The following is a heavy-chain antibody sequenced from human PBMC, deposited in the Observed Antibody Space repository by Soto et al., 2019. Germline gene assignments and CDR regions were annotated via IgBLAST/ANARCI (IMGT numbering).Heavy chain of an antibody. CDR1: GFIFSSYD. D-gene: IGHD3-10*01. V-gene: IGHV3-48*04. CDR3: ARTYGTGSLNWFDP. Sequence: EVQLVESGGGLVQPGGSLRLSCAASGFIFSSYDMNWVRQAPGKGREWVSYISSGSGNILYADSVKGRFTISRDNAKNSLYLQMNSLRAEDTAVYYCARTYGTGSLNWFDPWGQGTLVTVSS. J-gene: IGHJ5*02. CDR2: ISSGSGNI.